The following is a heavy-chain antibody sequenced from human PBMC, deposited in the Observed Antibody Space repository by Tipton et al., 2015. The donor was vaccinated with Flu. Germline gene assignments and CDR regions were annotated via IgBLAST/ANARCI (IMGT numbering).Heavy chain of an antibody. CDR1: GGSISSYY. CDR3: ASKVANWGLWEPLDY. CDR2: IYTSGST. V-gene: IGHV4-4*07. J-gene: IGHJ4*01. D-gene: IGHD7-27*01. Sequence: TLSLTCTVSGGSISSYYWSWIRQPAGKGLEWIGRIYTSGSTNYNPSLKSRVTISADTSKKQFSLRLTSVTAADTAVYYCASKVANWGLWEPLDYWGHGTLVTVSS.